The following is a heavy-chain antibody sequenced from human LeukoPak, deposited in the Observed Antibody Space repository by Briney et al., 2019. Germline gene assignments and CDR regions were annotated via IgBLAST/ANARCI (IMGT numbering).Heavy chain of an antibody. Sequence: PSETLPLTCAVYGGSFSGYYWSWIRQPPGKGLEWIGEINHSGSTNYNPSLKSRATISVDTSKNQFSLTLSPVSAADTAVYYCARARDYDLWNGYRPLDYWGQGILVAVSS. D-gene: IGHD3-3*01. CDR2: INHSGST. J-gene: IGHJ4*02. CDR3: ARARDYDLWNGYRPLDY. CDR1: GGSFSGYY. V-gene: IGHV4-34*01.